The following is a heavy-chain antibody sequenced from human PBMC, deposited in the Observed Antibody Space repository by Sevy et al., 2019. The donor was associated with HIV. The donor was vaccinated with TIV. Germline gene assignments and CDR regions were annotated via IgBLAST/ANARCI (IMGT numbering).Heavy chain of an antibody. D-gene: IGHD3-22*01. CDR2: IYSGGST. J-gene: IGHJ4*02. CDR3: ARVGFDSSGYYNRGGYFDS. V-gene: IGHV3-53*01. Sequence: GGSLRLSCAASGFTVSSNYMSWVRQAPGKGLEWVSVIYSGGSTYYADYVKGQFTISRDNSKNTLYLQMNSLRAEDTAVYYCARVGFDSSGYYNRGGYFDSWGQRTLVTVSS. CDR1: GFTVSSNY.